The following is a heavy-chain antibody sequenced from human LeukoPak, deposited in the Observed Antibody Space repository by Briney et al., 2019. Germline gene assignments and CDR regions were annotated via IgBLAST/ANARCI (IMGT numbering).Heavy chain of an antibody. CDR2: ISSSSSYI. Sequence: GGSLRLSCAASGFTFSSYSMNWVRQAPGKGLEWVSSISSSSSYIYYADSVKGRFTISRDNAKNSLYLQMNSLRAEDTAVYYCARDQYSYGYVDETPLLDYWGQGTLVTVSS. V-gene: IGHV3-21*01. D-gene: IGHD5-18*01. J-gene: IGHJ4*02. CDR3: ARDQYSYGYVDETPLLDY. CDR1: GFTFSSYS.